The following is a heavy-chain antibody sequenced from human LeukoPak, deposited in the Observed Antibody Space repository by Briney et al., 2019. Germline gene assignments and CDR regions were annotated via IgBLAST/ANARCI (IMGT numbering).Heavy chain of an antibody. J-gene: IGHJ4*02. V-gene: IGHV3-7*03. CDR1: GVTFSNYW. CDR3: ARDCGGGAPCFDS. CDR2: IKQDGTEK. Sequence: PGGSLRLSCEASGVTFSNYWMSWVRQAPGTGPEWLANIKQDGTEKFYMASVRGRFIISRDNAKSSLYLQMNSLRVEDTAVYYCARDCGGGAPCFDSWGQGTLVTVSS. D-gene: IGHD3-16*01.